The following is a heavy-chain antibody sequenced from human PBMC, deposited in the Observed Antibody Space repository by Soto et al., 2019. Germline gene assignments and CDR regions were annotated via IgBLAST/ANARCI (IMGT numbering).Heavy chain of an antibody. V-gene: IGHV3-66*01. Sequence: GGSLRLSCAASGFTVSNSYMSWVRQAPGKGLEWVSAIYSGGSTYYADSVKGRFTISRDDSTNTLSLQMNSLRVEDTAMFYCVRENYYYGMDVWGQGTAVTVSS. CDR2: IYSGGST. CDR1: GFTVSNSY. J-gene: IGHJ6*02. CDR3: VRENYYYGMDV.